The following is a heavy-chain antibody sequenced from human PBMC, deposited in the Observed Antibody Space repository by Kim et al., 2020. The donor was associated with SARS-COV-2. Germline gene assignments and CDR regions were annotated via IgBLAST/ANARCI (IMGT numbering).Heavy chain of an antibody. CDR3: ARVGLCTGGSCYGGDIGY. Sequence: ASVKVSCETSGYNFISFDINWVRQAAGQGLEWVGWMNPNNGQAGYAQKFQGRVTMTRDVSMRTAYMELRSLRSEDTAIYYCARVGLCTGGSCYGGDIGY. D-gene: IGHD2-8*02. CDR1: GYNFISFD. CDR2: MNPNNGQA. V-gene: IGHV1-8*01. J-gene: IGHJ4*03.